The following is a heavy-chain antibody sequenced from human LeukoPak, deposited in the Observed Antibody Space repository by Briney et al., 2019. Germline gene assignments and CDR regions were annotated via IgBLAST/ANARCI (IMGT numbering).Heavy chain of an antibody. D-gene: IGHD2-15*01. J-gene: IGHJ4*02. CDR3: ARGAAESPTSFDY. V-gene: IGHV3-23*01. CDR2: ISGSGGST. Sequence: GGSLRLSCAASGFTFSSYAMSWVRQAPGKGLEWVSAISGSGGSTYYADSVKGRFTISRDNSKNRLYLQMNSLRAEDTAVYYCARGAAESPTSFDYWGQGTLVTVSS. CDR1: GFTFSSYA.